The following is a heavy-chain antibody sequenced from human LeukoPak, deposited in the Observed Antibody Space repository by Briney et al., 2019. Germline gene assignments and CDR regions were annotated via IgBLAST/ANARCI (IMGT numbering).Heavy chain of an antibody. CDR3: ARDGLGSSYYFDH. Sequence: PGGSLRLSCAASGFTFSSYAMHWVRQAPGKGLEWVTVISYDGRKKYYADSVKGRFTISRDDSKNTLYLQMNSLRAEDTSVYYCARDGLGSSYYFDHWGQGTLVTVSS. CDR1: GFTFSSYA. J-gene: IGHJ4*02. V-gene: IGHV3-30*04. D-gene: IGHD2-15*01. CDR2: ISYDGRKK.